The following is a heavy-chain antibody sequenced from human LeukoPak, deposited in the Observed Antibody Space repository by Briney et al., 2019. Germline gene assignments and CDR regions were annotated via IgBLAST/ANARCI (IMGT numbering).Heavy chain of an antibody. CDR1: GGSLSGYY. D-gene: IGHD2-15*01. Sequence: SETLSLTCAVHGGSLSGYYWTFVRQTLGKGLEWIGEIYRHGGTGYHPSLKSRASISIGTSRNQFSLRRSCVTAADTAVYCCVGVREGGSRPCEAWGQGTLVTVSS. CDR3: VGVREGGSRPCEA. V-gene: IGHV4-34*01. J-gene: IGHJ5*02. CDR2: IYRHGGT.